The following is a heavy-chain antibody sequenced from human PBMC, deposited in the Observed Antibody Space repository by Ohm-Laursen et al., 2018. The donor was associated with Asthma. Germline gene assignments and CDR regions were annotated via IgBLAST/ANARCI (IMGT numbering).Heavy chain of an antibody. CDR1: GGSVSSGSYY. J-gene: IGHJ6*02. CDR2: IYYSGST. CDR3: ARVRYADYYYYYGMDV. D-gene: IGHD2-8*01. Sequence: PGTLSLTCPVSGGSVSSGSYYWSWIRQPPGKGLEWIGYIYYSGSTNYNPSLKSRVTISVDTSKNQFSLKLSSVTAADTAVYYCARVRYADYYYYYGMDVWGQGTTVTVSS. V-gene: IGHV4-61*01.